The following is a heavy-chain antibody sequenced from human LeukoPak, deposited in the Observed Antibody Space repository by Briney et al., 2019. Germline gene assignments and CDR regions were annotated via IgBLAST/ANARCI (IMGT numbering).Heavy chain of an antibody. CDR1: GFTFSSYG. V-gene: IGHV3-30*02. Sequence: GGSLRLSCAASGFTFSSYGMYWVRQAPGKGLEWVAFIRYDRSNKYYADSVKGRFTVSRDNSKNTLYLQMKSLRAEDTAVYFCARVKYYYDSSGYYEYYFDYWGQGTLVTVSS. J-gene: IGHJ4*02. CDR3: ARVKYYYDSSGYYEYYFDY. D-gene: IGHD3-22*01. CDR2: IRYDRSNK.